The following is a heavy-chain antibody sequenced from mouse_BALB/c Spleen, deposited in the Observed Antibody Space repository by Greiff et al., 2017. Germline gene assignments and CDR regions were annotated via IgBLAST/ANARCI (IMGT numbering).Heavy chain of an antibody. CDR2: ILPGSGST. Sequence: QVQLQQSGAELMKPGASVKISCKATGYTFSSYWIEWVKQRPGHGLEWIGEILPGSGSTNYNEKFKGKATFTADTSSNTAYMQLSSLTSEDSAVYYCARKGSNWSYAMDYWGQGTSVTVSS. CDR3: ARKGSNWSYAMDY. D-gene: IGHD4-1*01. CDR1: GYTFSSYW. J-gene: IGHJ4*01. V-gene: IGHV1-9*01.